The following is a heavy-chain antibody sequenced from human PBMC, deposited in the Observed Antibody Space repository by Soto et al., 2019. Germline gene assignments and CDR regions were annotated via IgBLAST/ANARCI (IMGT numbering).Heavy chain of an antibody. D-gene: IGHD2-21*01. CDR3: ARMGDDEKYPGPLAY. CDR1: GGSISSYY. J-gene: IGHJ4*02. Sequence: PSETLSLTCTVSGGSISSYYWSWIRQPPGKGLEWIGYIYYSGSTNYNPSLKSRVTISVDTSKNQFSLKLSSVTAADTAVYYCARMGDDEKYPGPLAYWGQGTLVTVSS. V-gene: IGHV4-59*08. CDR2: IYYSGST.